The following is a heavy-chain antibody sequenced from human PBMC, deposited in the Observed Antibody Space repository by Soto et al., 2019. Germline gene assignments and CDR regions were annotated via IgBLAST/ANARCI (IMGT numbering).Heavy chain of an antibody. J-gene: IGHJ4*01. CDR1: GGYISSDY. V-gene: IGHV4-59*01. Sequence: SQTRSLTRTVSGGYISSDYWSWLRQPPGKGLERIAYIEYSGSSKYNPSLKSRVPISRATSKNQFSLELSSVTAAETAGYCCSGKVIGGFAYWPHTPLGSVS. D-gene: IGHD3-16*02. CDR2: IEYSGSS. CDR3: SGKVIGGFAY.